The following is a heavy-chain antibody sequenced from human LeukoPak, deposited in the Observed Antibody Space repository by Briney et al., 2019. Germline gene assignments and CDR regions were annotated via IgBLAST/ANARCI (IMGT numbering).Heavy chain of an antibody. CDR2: ISGYRGNT. V-gene: IGHV1-18*01. D-gene: IGHD1-26*01. CDR1: GDKITNHG. CDR3: ARDGELPFDAYDI. J-gene: IGHJ3*02. Sequence: ASVKVSCKVSGDKITNHGISWVRQAPGQGLEWMGWISGYRGNTKYGQRFQGRVTLTTDSSTDMANMELRSLKSDDTAVYYCARDGELPFDAYDIWGQGTMVTVSS.